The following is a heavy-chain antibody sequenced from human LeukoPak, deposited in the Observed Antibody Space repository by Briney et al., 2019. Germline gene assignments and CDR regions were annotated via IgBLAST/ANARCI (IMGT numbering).Heavy chain of an antibody. V-gene: IGHV4-39*07. CDR3: ARRERSGYSKKFDY. CDR2: IYYSGST. Sequence: SETLSLTCTVSGGSISSSSYYWGWIRQPPGKGLEWIGSIYYSGSTYYNPSLKSRVTISVDTSKNQFSLKLSSVTAADTAVYYCARRERSGYSKKFDYWGQGTLVTVSS. D-gene: IGHD3-3*01. CDR1: GGSISSSSYY. J-gene: IGHJ4*02.